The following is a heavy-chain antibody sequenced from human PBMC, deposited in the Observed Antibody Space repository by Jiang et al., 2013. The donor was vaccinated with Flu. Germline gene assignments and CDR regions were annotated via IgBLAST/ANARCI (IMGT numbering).Heavy chain of an antibody. Sequence: PGLVKPSETLSLTCTVSGGSISSYYWSWIRQPPGKGLEWIGYIYYSGSTNYNPSLKSRVTISVDTSKNQFSLKLSSVTAADTAVYYCARHSDIVVVVAHGPFDPWGQGTLVTVSS. CDR3: ARHSDIVVVVAHGPFDP. CDR2: IYYSGST. CDR1: GGSISSYY. J-gene: IGHJ5*02. D-gene: IGHD2-15*01. V-gene: IGHV4-59*08.